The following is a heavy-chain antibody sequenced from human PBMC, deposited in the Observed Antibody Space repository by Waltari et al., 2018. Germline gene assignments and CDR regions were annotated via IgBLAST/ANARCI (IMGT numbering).Heavy chain of an antibody. D-gene: IGHD3-10*01. CDR1: GYTFNPYE. V-gene: IGHV1-2*06. CDR3: ARDRGGFGELLAY. CDR2: INPHTGAT. Sequence: QVQLVQSGAALTKPGPSVKVSCTASGYTFNPYEIHWVRQAPGQGLEWMGRINPHTGATDFAQKFQGRVTLTTDTSITTAYMFLSSLTSDDTAIYFCARDRGGFGELLAYWGQGTLVTVSS. J-gene: IGHJ4*02.